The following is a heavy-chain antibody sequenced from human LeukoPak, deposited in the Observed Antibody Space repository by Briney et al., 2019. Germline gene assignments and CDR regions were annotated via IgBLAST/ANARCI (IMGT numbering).Heavy chain of an antibody. CDR2: IYYSGST. J-gene: IGHJ6*02. CDR3: ARLGDSSGWYYYGMDV. D-gene: IGHD6-19*01. CDR1: GGSISSYY. Sequence: PSETLSLTCTVSGGSISSYYWSWIRQPPGKGLEWIGYIYYSGSTNYNPSLKTRVTISVDTSNTQFSLKLSSVTAADTAVYYCARLGDSSGWYYYGMDVWGQGTTVTVSS. V-gene: IGHV4-59*08.